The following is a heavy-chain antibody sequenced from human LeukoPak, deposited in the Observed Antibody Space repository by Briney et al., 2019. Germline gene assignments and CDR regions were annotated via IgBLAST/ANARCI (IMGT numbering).Heavy chain of an antibody. V-gene: IGHV3-11*01. CDR2: ISSSGTTI. CDR1: GFTFSDYY. D-gene: IGHD1-26*01. Sequence: GGSLRLSCAASGFTFSDYYMSWIRQAPGKGLEWVSYISSSGTTISYSDSVKGRFTISRDSAKNSLYLQMNSLRAEDTAVYYCARDYRSTFDYWGQGTLVTVSS. J-gene: IGHJ4*02. CDR3: ARDYRSTFDY.